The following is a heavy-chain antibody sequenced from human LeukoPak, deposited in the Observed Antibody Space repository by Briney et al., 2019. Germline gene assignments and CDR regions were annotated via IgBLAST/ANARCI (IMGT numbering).Heavy chain of an antibody. CDR3: AREGGFYRPLDY. CDR1: GGSVSSTTW. CDR2: VHLDGRT. D-gene: IGHD6-25*01. Sequence: SETLSLTCGVSGGSVSSTTWWTWIRQPPGKGLEWIGEVHLDGRTNFNPSLKSRLTMSVDLSENHVSLKLTSVTAADTAVYYCAREGGFYRPLDYSGQGTLVTVSS. V-gene: IGHV4-4*02. J-gene: IGHJ4*02.